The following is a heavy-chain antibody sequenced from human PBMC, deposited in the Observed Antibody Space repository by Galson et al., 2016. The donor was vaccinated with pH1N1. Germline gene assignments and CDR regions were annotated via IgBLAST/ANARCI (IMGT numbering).Heavy chain of an antibody. CDR2: IIGMFGIT. Sequence: SVKVSCKASGGTFSSYAISWVRQAPGQGLEWMGGIIGMFGITNYAQKFQGRVTITAEEITSTAYMELTSLRSDDTAVYYCARGRGYNYGYVDNWGQGTLGTGSS. D-gene: IGHD5-12*01. CDR3: ARGRGYNYGYVDN. CDR1: GGTFSSYA. J-gene: IGHJ4*02. V-gene: IGHV1-69*13.